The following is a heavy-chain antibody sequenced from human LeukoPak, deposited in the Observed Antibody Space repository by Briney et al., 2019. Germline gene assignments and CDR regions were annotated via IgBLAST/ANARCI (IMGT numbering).Heavy chain of an antibody. Sequence: ASVKVSCNASGYTFTDYYLHRVRQAPGQGLEWMGWINPNSGDTHFAQTFQDRVTMARDTSISSAYMELGRLRSDDTALYYCARRVAAPGHDAFDIWGQGTMVTVSS. V-gene: IGHV1-2*02. CDR3: ARRVAAPGHDAFDI. CDR2: INPNSGDT. CDR1: GYTFTDYY. J-gene: IGHJ3*02. D-gene: IGHD6-13*01.